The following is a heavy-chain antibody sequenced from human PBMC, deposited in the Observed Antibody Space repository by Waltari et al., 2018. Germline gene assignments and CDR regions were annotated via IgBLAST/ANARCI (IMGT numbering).Heavy chain of an antibody. CDR1: GYRFTEYW. V-gene: IGHV5-51*01. D-gene: IGHD5-18*01. J-gene: IGHJ4*02. Sequence: EVQLVQSGAEMKKPGASLRISCQASGYRFTEYWIGWVRQTPGKGLEWMGLIFPIDSDTRYSPSFQGQVTMSADRSTNTAYLHWSSLQVADTATYYCARGGTGYSYGIDPWGQGTLVTVSS. CDR2: IFPIDSDT. CDR3: ARGGTGYSYGIDP.